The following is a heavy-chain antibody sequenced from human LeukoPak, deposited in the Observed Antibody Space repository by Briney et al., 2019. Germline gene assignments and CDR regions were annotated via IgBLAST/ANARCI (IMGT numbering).Heavy chain of an antibody. CDR3: ARDSSGYDY. Sequence: PGRSLRLSSAASGFTFSSYSMHWVRQAPGKGLEWVAVISYDGSNKYYADSVKGRFTISRDNSKNTLYLQMNSLRAEDAAVYYCARDSSGYDYWGQGTLVTVSS. D-gene: IGHD6-19*01. CDR2: ISYDGSNK. V-gene: IGHV3-30*03. CDR1: GFTFSSYS. J-gene: IGHJ4*02.